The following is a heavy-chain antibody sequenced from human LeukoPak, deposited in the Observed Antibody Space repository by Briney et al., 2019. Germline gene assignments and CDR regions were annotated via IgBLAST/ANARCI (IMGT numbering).Heavy chain of an antibody. D-gene: IGHD1-1*01. V-gene: IGHV4-39*07. CDR1: GGSISSSSYY. CDR2: IYYSGST. J-gene: IGHJ3*02. CDR3: ARQLTDDAFDI. Sequence: AETLSLTCTVAGGSISSSSYYWGWIRQPPGNGLEWIGSIYYSGSTYYNPSLKRRVTISVDTSKNQFSLKLSSVTAADTAVYYCARQLTDDAFDIWGQGTMVTVSS.